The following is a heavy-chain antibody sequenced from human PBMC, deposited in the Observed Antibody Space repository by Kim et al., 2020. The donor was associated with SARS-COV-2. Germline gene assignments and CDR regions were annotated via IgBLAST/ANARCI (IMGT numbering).Heavy chain of an antibody. Sequence: SETLPLTCTVSGGSISSSSYYWGWIRQPPGQGLEWNGSIYYSGSTYYNPSLKSRVTISVDTSKNQFSLKLSSVTAADTTVYYCASQGIAGAPKSWFDPWGRGTLVT. CDR1: GGSISSSSYY. CDR2: IYYSGST. CDR3: ASQGIAGAPKSWFDP. V-gene: IGHV4-39*01. J-gene: IGHJ5*02. D-gene: IGHD6-13*01.